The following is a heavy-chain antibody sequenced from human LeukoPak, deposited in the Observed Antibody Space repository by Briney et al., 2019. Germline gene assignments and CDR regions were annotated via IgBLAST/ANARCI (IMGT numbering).Heavy chain of an antibody. CDR2: IKQDGSEK. Sequence: GGSLTLSCAASGFTFSRYWMTWVRQAPGKGLEWVANIKQDGSEKYYVDSVKGRFTISRDNTKNSLSLQMNSLRAEDTAAYYRARIFLGSTTLPDYWGQGTLVTVSS. D-gene: IGHD1-26*01. CDR3: ARIFLGSTTLPDY. CDR1: GFTFSRYW. V-gene: IGHV3-7*05. J-gene: IGHJ4*02.